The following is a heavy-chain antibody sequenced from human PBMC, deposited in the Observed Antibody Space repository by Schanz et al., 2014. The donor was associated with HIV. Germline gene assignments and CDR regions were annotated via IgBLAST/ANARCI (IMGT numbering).Heavy chain of an antibody. CDR1: GFTFRNYA. J-gene: IGHJ4*02. Sequence: QVQLVESGGGVVQPGRSLRLSCAASGFTFRNYAMHWVRQAPGKGLEWVAVIWYDENNRHYADSVKGRFIISRDNSRNTLFLQMNSLRAEDTAVYYCAKGQRGMVRGDIDYWGQGTLVTVSS. CDR3: AKGQRGMVRGDIDY. D-gene: IGHD3-10*01. CDR2: IWYDENNR. V-gene: IGHV3-33*06.